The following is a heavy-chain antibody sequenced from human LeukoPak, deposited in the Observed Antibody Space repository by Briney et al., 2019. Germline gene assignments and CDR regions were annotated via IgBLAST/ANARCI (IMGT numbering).Heavy chain of an antibody. D-gene: IGHD6-13*01. CDR2: IYSGGST. Sequence: GGSLRLSCAASGLTVSSNYMSWVRQAPGKGLEWVSVIYSGGSTYYADSVKGRFTISRDNSKNTLFLQMNSLRAEDTAVYYCARDRPLNIRTRYSSSWSRFDYWGQGTLVTVSS. V-gene: IGHV3-53*01. CDR3: ARDRPLNIRTRYSSSWSRFDY. CDR1: GLTVSSNY. J-gene: IGHJ4*02.